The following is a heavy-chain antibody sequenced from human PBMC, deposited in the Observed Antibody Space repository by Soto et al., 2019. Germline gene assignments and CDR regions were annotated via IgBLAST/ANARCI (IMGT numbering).Heavy chain of an antibody. CDR3: ASRIAAAGNPAWFDP. D-gene: IGHD6-13*01. J-gene: IGHJ5*02. CDR2: IYCSGST. V-gene: IGHV4-31*03. Sequence: SETLSLTCTVSGGSISSGGYYWSWIRQHPGKGLEWIGYIYCSGSTYYNPSLKSRVTISVDTSKNQFSLKLSSVTAADTAVYYCASRIAAAGNPAWFDPWGQGTLVT. CDR1: GGSISSGGYY.